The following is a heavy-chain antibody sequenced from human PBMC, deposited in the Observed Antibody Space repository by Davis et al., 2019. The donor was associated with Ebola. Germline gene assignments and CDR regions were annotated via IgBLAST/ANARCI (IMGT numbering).Heavy chain of an antibody. CDR3: ASVRWGAWDY. Sequence: PSETLSLTCTVSGGSISSGDHYWSWIRQPPGKGLEWIGHIYYSGSAYYNPSLKSRVTISADTSKNQLSLKVNSVSAADTAVYYCASVRWGAWDYWGQGTLVTVSS. D-gene: IGHD3-16*01. CDR2: IYYSGSA. V-gene: IGHV4-30-4*01. CDR1: GGSISSGDHY. J-gene: IGHJ4*02.